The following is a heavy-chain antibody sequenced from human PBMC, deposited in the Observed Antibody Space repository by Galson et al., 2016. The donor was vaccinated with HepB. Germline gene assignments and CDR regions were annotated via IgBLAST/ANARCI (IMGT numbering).Heavy chain of an antibody. V-gene: IGHV1-46*01. CDR1: GYTFTNYY. J-gene: IGHJ6*03. CDR3: AVSLGEGVPAAKHQINSDYYDYSYMDI. Sequence: SVKVSCKASGYTFTNYYMHWVRQAPGRGLEWMGIINPSGGSTNYAQKFQGRVTMTRDTSTSTVYMELSSLRFEDTAVFYCAVSLGEGVPAAKHQINSDYYDYSYMDIWGKGTTVTVSS. CDR2: INPSGGST. D-gene: IGHD2-2*01.